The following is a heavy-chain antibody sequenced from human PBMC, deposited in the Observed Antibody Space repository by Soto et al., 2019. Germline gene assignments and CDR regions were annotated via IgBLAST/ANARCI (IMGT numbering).Heavy chain of an antibody. CDR1: GFTFSTYW. CDR2: IKPDGSQK. Sequence: EVQLVESGGGLVQPGGSLRLSCAASGFTFSTYWMTWVRKAPGKGLEWVGNIKPDGSQKWYVDSVKGRFTISRDNAKNSLYLQMNSLRAEDTAVYYCARGDYYDSSGPFSDAFDIWGQGTMVTVSS. J-gene: IGHJ3*02. V-gene: IGHV3-7*04. CDR3: ARGDYYDSSGPFSDAFDI. D-gene: IGHD3-22*01.